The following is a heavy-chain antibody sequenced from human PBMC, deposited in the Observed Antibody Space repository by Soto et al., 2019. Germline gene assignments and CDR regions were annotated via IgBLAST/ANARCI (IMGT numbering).Heavy chain of an antibody. CDR3: ARGLTDYGGNSVAVGGNWFDP. CDR2: INHSGST. Sequence: SETLSLTCAVYGGSFSGYYWSWIRQPPGKGLEWIGEINHSGSTNYNPSLKSRVTISVDTSKNQFSLKLSSVTAADTAVYYCARGLTDYGGNSVAVGGNWFDPWGQGTLVTVSS. D-gene: IGHD4-17*01. J-gene: IGHJ5*02. CDR1: GGSFSGYY. V-gene: IGHV4-34*01.